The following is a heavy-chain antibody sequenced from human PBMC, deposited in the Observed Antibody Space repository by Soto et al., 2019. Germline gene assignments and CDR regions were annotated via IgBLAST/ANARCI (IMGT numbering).Heavy chain of an antibody. CDR3: ARGNFGVVHYYYGMDV. CDR1: GSSISSYY. Sequence: SETLSLTCTVSGSSISSYYWSWIRQPPGKGLEWIGYIYYSGSTNYNPSLKSRVTISVDTSKNQFSLKLSSVTAADTAVYYCARGNFGVVHYYYGMDVWGQGTTVTVSS. D-gene: IGHD3-3*01. V-gene: IGHV4-59*01. J-gene: IGHJ6*02. CDR2: IYYSGST.